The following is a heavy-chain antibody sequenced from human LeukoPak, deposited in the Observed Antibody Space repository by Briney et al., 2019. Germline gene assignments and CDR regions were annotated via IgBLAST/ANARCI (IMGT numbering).Heavy chain of an antibody. CDR3: AEAGIVGRTFRIDY. V-gene: IGHV3-23*01. J-gene: IGHJ4*02. CDR2: ISDSGDDT. CDR1: GFTFSNYA. Sequence: PGGSLRLSCAASGFTFSNYAMTWVRQAPGKGLEWVSSISDSGDDTYYADSVQGRFIISRDNAKNTLYLQMNSLRAEDTAIYYCAEAGIVGRTFRIDYWGQGTQVTVSS. D-gene: IGHD1-26*01.